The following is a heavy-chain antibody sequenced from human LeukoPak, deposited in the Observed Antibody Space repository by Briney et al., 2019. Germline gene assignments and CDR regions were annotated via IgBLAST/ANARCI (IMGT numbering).Heavy chain of an antibody. CDR2: IIPIFGTA. V-gene: IGHV1-69*05. D-gene: IGHD3-22*01. J-gene: IGHJ4*02. CDR3: ARVDSSGFAGY. CDR1: GGTLSSYA. Sequence: GASVKVSCKASGGTLSSYAISWGRQAPGLGREWMGRIIPIFGTANYAQKFQGRVTITTDESTSTAYMELSSLRSEDTAVYYCARVDSSGFAGYWGQGTLVTVSS.